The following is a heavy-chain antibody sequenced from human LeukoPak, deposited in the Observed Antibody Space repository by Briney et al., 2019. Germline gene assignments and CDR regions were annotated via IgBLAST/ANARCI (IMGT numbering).Heavy chain of an antibody. CDR2: IIPIFGTA. V-gene: IGHV1-69*13. CDR1: GGTFSSYA. Sequence: RRASVKVSCKASGGTFSSYAISWVRQAPGQGLEWMGGIIPIFGTANYAQKFQGRVTITADESTSTAYMELSSLRSEDTAVYYCAGHYYDSSGYYYFDYWGQGTLVTVSS. D-gene: IGHD3-22*01. CDR3: AGHYYDSSGYYYFDY. J-gene: IGHJ4*02.